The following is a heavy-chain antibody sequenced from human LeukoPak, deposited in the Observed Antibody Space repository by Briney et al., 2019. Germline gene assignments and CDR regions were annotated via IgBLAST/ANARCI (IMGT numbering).Heavy chain of an antibody. Sequence: PGGSLRLSCEASGFTFSSYYMFWVRQAPGKGLAWVSTIKGDETSTKYADSVRGRFTVSRDNARNTLYLQLNSLRAEDTAIYYCAMGYRSAYSWDSWGQGTPVTVSS. J-gene: IGHJ4*02. V-gene: IGHV3-74*03. CDR3: AMGYRSAYSWDS. D-gene: IGHD5-18*01. CDR1: GFTFSSYY. CDR2: IKGDETST.